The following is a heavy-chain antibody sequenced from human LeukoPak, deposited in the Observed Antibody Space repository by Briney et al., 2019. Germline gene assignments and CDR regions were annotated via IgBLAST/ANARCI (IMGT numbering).Heavy chain of an antibody. J-gene: IGHJ6*03. CDR3: ARGAYDFWSGYPFYYMDV. Sequence: ASVKVSCKASGYTFTGYYVHWVRQAPGQGLEWMGWINPNSGGTNYAQKFQGRVTMTRDTSISTAYMELSRLRSDDTAVYYCARGAYDFWSGYPFYYMDVWGKGTTVTVSS. CDR1: GYTFTGYY. V-gene: IGHV1-2*02. CDR2: INPNSGGT. D-gene: IGHD3-3*01.